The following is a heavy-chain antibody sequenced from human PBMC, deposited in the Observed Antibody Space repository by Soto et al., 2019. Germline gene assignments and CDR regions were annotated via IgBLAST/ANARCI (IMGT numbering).Heavy chain of an antibody. J-gene: IGHJ4*02. V-gene: IGHV1-18*01. Sequence: VKVSCKASGYTFTSYGISWVRQAPGQGLEWMGWISAYNGDTNYAQNLQGRVTMTTDASTSTAYMELRSLRSDDTAVYYCARGTHSSGWSRYFDYWGQGTLVTVSS. CDR2: ISAYNGDT. D-gene: IGHD6-19*01. CDR3: ARGTHSSGWSRYFDY. CDR1: GYTFTSYG.